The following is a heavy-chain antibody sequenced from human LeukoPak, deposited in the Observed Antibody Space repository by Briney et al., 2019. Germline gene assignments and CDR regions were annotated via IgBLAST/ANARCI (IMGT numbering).Heavy chain of an antibody. CDR3: ARVLGGSYDL. CDR1: GFTFSSYA. CDR2: INAGNGNT. Sequence: NPGGSLRLSCAASGFTFSSYAMHWVRQAPGQRLEWMGWINAGNGNTKYSQEFQGRVTITRDTSASTAYMELSSLRSEDMAVYYCARVLGGSYDLWGQGTLVTVSS. J-gene: IGHJ4*02. V-gene: IGHV1-3*03. D-gene: IGHD1-26*01.